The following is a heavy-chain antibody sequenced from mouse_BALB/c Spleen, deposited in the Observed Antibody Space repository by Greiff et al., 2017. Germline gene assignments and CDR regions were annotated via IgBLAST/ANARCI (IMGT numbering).Heavy chain of an antibody. CDR1: GFTFSSYA. V-gene: IGHV5-9-3*01. J-gene: IGHJ1*01. CDR2: ISSGGSYT. Sequence: EVMLVESGGGLVKPGGSLTLSCAASGFTFSSYAMSWVRQTPEKRLEWVATISSGGSYTYYPDSVKGRYTISRDNAKNTLYLQMSRLRSEDTAMYYCERQGLLHYWDFEGWGAGTTVTVSS. CDR3: ERQGLLHYWDFEG. D-gene: IGHD2-3*01.